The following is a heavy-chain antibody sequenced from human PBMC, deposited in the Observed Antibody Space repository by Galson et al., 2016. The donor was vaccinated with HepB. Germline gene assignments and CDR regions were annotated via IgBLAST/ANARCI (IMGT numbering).Heavy chain of an antibody. CDR2: IYYSGST. CDR3: ARRQSYDQKSFDY. CDR1: GGSVNSNTSY. Sequence: SETLSLTCTVSGGSVNSNTSYWGWIRQPPGKGPEWIGSIYYSGSTYYYPSLKGRVIISVDTSKNQFSLKMHSVTAADTAVYYCARRQSYDQKSFDYWGQGTLVTVSS. V-gene: IGHV4-39*01. D-gene: IGHD3-16*01. J-gene: IGHJ4*02.